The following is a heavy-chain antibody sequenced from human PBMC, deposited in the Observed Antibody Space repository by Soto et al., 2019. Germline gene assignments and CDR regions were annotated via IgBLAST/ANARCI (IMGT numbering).Heavy chain of an antibody. J-gene: IGHJ4*02. D-gene: IGHD6-19*01. CDR1: GGSISSSSYY. Sequence: SETLSLTCTVSGGSISSSSYYWGWIRQPPGKGLEWIGSIYYSGSTYYNPSLKSRVTISVDTSKNQFSLKLSSVTAADTAVYYCAHRRSSGWFDFDYWGQGTLVTVSS. CDR3: AHRRSSGWFDFDY. CDR2: IYYSGST. V-gene: IGHV4-39*01.